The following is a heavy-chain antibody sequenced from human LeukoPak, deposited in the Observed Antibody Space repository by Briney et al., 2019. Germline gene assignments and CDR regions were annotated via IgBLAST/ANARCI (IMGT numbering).Heavy chain of an antibody. CDR2: FHNSKTT. Sequence: SETLSLTCTVSGGSISGYSWTWIRQPPAQGLERIGYFHNSKTTSSNPSLPGRVILSVDKAMNQNSLKLNSVTAADPAVYYCARWHLGLSPWGQGTLVTVCS. CDR3: ARWHLGLSP. D-gene: IGHD3-10*01. V-gene: IGHV4-59*01. CDR1: GGSISGYS. J-gene: IGHJ5*02.